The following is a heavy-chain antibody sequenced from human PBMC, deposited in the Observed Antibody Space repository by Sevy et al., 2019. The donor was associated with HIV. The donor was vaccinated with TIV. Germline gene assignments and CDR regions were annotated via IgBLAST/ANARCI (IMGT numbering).Heavy chain of an antibody. Sequence: GGSLRLSCAASGFIFSDYYMSWIRQAPGKGLEWVSYISSSGNTIYYADSVKGRFTMSRDNAKNSLFMQMNSLRAEDTAIYYCASGEVGATDWYFDLWGRCTLVTVSS. CDR3: ASGEVGATDWYFDL. J-gene: IGHJ2*01. CDR1: GFIFSDYY. D-gene: IGHD1-26*01. CDR2: ISSSGNTI. V-gene: IGHV3-11*01.